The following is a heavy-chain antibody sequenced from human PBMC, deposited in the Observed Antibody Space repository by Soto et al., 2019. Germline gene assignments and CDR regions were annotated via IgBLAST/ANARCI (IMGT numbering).Heavy chain of an antibody. CDR3: AIPGAGDFDY. CDR1: GASISNTDW. D-gene: IGHD6-13*01. V-gene: IGHV4-4*02. CDR2: IYHSGTT. Sequence: SETLSLTCAVSGASISNTDWWSWVRQRPGKGLEWIGEIYHSGTTNCDPSLKSRVTISLDKSKSQFSLKLTYVTAADTAVYYCAIPGAGDFDYWGQGTLVTVSS. J-gene: IGHJ4*02.